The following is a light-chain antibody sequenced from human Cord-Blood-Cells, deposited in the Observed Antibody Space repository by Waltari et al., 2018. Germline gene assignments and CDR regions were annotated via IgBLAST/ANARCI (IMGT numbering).Light chain of an antibody. CDR2: RNN. CDR3: AAWDDSLSGDWV. CDR1: SSNIGSNY. Sequence: QSVLTQPPSASGTPGQRVTISCSGSSSNIGSNYVSWYQQLPGTAPKPLIYRNNQRPSGVPDRFSGSKSGTSASLAISGLRSEDEADYYCAAWDDSLSGDWVFGGGTKLTVL. J-gene: IGLJ3*02. V-gene: IGLV1-47*01.